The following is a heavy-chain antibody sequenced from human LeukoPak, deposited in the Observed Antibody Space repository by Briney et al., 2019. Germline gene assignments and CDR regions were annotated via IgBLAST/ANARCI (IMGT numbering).Heavy chain of an antibody. V-gene: IGHV3-23*01. J-gene: IGHJ4*02. Sequence: SGGSLRLSCAVSGITLSNYGMSWVRQAPGKGLEWVAGISDSGGRTNYADSVKGRFTISRDNPKNTLCLQMNSLRAEDTAVYFCAERGVVIRVILVGFHKEAYYFDSWGQGALVTVSS. D-gene: IGHD3-22*01. CDR2: ISDSGGRT. CDR1: GITLSNYG. CDR3: AERGVVIRVILVGFHKEAYYFDS.